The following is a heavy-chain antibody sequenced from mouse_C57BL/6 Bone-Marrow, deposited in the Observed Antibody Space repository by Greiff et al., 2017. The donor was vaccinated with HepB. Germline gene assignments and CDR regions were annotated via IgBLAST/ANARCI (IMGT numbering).Heavy chain of an antibody. D-gene: IGHD1-1*01. CDR2: IYPRSGNT. CDR1: GYTFTSYG. J-gene: IGHJ3*01. CDR3: ARHYYGSSPWFAY. V-gene: IGHV1-81*01. Sequence: VQLQQSGAELARPGASVKLSCKASGYTFTSYGISWVRQITGQGLEWIGEIYPRSGNTYYNEKFKGKATLTADKSSSTAYMELRSLTSEDSAVYFCARHYYGSSPWFAYWGQGTLVTVSA.